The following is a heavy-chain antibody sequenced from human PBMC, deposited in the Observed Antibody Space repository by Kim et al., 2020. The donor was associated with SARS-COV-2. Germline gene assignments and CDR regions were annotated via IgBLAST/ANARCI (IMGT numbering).Heavy chain of an antibody. CDR1: GFTFSSYA. CDR2: ISYDGSNK. V-gene: IGHV3-30*04. CDR3: ARDKSSGSYGFRGMDV. D-gene: IGHD1-26*01. Sequence: GGSLRLSCAASGFTFSSYAMHWVRQAPGKGLEWVAVISYDGSNKYYADSVKGRFTISRDNSKNTLYLQMNSLRAEDTAVYYCARDKSSGSYGFRGMDVWG. J-gene: IGHJ6*01.